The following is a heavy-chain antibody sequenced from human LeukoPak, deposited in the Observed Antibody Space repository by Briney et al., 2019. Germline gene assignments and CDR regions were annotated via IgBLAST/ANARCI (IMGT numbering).Heavy chain of an antibody. CDR2: IKSKSDGGTI. CDR1: GFTFSDAW. V-gene: IGHV3-15*01. J-gene: IGHJ4*02. CDR3: TTRRQDGW. D-gene: IGHD2-15*01. Sequence: GGSLRLSCVGSGFTFSDAWMSWVRQAPGKGLEWVGRIKSKSDGGTIDYAAPVKGRFTISRDDSRNTLYLKMNSLKTEDTAVYYCTTRRQDGWWGQGTLVTVS.